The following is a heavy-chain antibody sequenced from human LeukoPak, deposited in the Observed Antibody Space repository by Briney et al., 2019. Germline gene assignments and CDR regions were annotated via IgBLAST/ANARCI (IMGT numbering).Heavy chain of an antibody. J-gene: IGHJ5*02. CDR1: GGSISSYY. V-gene: IGHV4-59*01. CDR3: ARDTAGWYGGFDP. CDR2: IYYSGST. D-gene: IGHD6-19*01. Sequence: SETLSLTCTVSGGSISSYYWSWIRQPPGKGLEWIGYIYYSGSTNYNPSLKSRVTISVDTSKNQFSLKLSFVTAADTAVYYCARDTAGWYGGFDPWGQGTLVTVSS.